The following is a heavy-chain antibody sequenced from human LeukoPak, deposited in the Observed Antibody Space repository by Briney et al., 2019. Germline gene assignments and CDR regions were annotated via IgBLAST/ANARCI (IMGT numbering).Heavy chain of an antibody. J-gene: IGHJ6*03. CDR2: INTDGSSS. CDR3: ARGSYYMDV. V-gene: IGHV3-74*01. CDR1: GVTFSNYW. Sequence: PGGSLRLSCAASGVTFSNYWMHWVRQAPGKGLVWVSRINTDGSSSTYADSVKGRFTISRDNAKNTLYLQMNSLRAEDTAVYYCARGSYYMDVWGKGTTVTVSS.